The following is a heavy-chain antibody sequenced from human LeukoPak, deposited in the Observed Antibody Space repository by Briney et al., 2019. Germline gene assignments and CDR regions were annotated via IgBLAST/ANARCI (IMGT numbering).Heavy chain of an antibody. V-gene: IGHV3-33*06. CDR3: AKGPGYCGGDCPLDY. CDR1: GFTFSSYC. J-gene: IGHJ4*02. D-gene: IGHD2-21*02. Sequence: QPGASLRLSWAASGFTFSSYCMHWVRQAPGKGLEWVAVMGFVGSIKYQADSVKGRFTISRNNSKITLYLKMNSLRAEDTAVYYCAKGPGYCGGDCPLDYWGQGTLVTVSS. CDR2: MGFVGSIK.